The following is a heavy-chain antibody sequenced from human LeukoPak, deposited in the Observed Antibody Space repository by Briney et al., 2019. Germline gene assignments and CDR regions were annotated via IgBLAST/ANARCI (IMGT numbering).Heavy chain of an antibody. CDR1: GFTFSIYG. Sequence: GGSLRLSCAASGFTFSIYGMHWVRQAPGKGLEWVAAISSDGNGIYYADSMRGRFTISRDNSRNTVSLQMNSLRAEDTAVYYCARIDSRYYYDSSGYSRYYYGMDVWGQGTTVTVSS. CDR2: ISSDGNGI. CDR3: ARIDSRYYYDSSGYSRYYYGMDV. J-gene: IGHJ6*02. D-gene: IGHD3-22*01. V-gene: IGHV3-30*03.